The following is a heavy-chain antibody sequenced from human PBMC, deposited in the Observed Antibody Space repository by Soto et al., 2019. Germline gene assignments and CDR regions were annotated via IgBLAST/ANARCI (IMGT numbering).Heavy chain of an antibody. CDR2: IIPIFGTA. D-gene: IGHD1-26*01. V-gene: IGHV1-69*13. CDR1: GYTFTSYA. CDR3: ARNSGAWYYYYGMDV. J-gene: IGHJ6*02. Sequence: SVKVSCKASGYTFTSYAMHWVRQAPGQRLEWMGGIIPIFGTANYAQKFQGRVTITADESTSTAYMELSSLRSEDTAVYYCARNSGAWYYYYGMDVWGQGTTVTVSS.